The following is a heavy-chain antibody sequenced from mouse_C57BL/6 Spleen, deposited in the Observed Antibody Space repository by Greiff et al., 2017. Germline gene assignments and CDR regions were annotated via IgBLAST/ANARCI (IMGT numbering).Heavy chain of an antibody. D-gene: IGHD4-1*01. J-gene: IGHJ4*01. CDR2: IYPGDGDT. V-gene: IGHV1-82*01. CDR3: ASPGPGAMDY. Sequence: QVQLQQSGPELVKPGASVKISCKASGYAFSSSWMNWVKQRPGKGLEWIGRIYPGDGDTNYNGKFKGKATLTAYKSSSTADMQLISLTSEDSAVYFCASPGPGAMDYWGQGTSGTVSS. CDR1: GYAFSSSW.